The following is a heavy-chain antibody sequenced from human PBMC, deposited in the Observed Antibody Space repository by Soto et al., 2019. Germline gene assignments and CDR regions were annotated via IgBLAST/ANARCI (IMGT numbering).Heavy chain of an antibody. Sequence: SETLSLTCTVSGGPISSSSYYWGWIRQPPGKGLEWIGSIYYSGSTYYNPSLKSRVTISVDTSKNQFSLKLSSVTAADTAVYYCARLLRRIAAAGTQVASFDYWGQGTLVTVSS. CDR2: IYYSGST. V-gene: IGHV4-39*01. CDR3: ARLLRRIAAAGTQVASFDY. CDR1: GGPISSSSYY. J-gene: IGHJ4*02. D-gene: IGHD6-13*01.